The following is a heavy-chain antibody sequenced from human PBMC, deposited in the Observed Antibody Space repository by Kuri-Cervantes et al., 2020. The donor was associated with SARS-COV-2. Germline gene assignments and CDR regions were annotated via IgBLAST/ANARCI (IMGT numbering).Heavy chain of an antibody. CDR2: IYTSGST. D-gene: IGHD5-18*01. Sequence: SETLSLTCTVSGGSISSYYWSWIRQPAGKGLEWIGRIYTSGSTNYSPSLKSRVTISVDTSKNQFSLKLNSVTAADTAVYFCARDYSNYFDYWGQGTLVTVSS. J-gene: IGHJ4*02. CDR1: GGSISSYY. CDR3: ARDYSNYFDY. V-gene: IGHV4-4*07.